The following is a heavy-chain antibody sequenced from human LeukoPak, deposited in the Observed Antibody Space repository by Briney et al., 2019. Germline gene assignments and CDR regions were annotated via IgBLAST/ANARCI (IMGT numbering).Heavy chain of an antibody. CDR2: MNPNSGNT. V-gene: IGHV1-8*01. CDR1: GYTFTSYD. J-gene: IGHJ4*02. D-gene: IGHD2-2*01. Sequence: GASVKVSCKASGYTFTSYDINWVRQATGQGLEWMGWMNPNSGNTGYAQKFQGRVTMTRNTSISTAYMKLSSLRSEDTAVYYCARGDSYCSSTSCWGQGTLVTVSS. CDR3: ARGDSYCSSTSC.